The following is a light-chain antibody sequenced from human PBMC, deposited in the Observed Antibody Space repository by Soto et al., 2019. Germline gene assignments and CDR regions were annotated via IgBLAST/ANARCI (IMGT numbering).Light chain of an antibody. CDR1: SSNIGSNT. CDR2: RNI. CDR3: ATWDDSLDGWV. J-gene: IGLJ3*02. V-gene: IGLV1-44*01. Sequence: QSVLTQPPSASATPGQRVTISCSGGSSNIGSNTVNWYQKLPGTAPKLLINRNIQRPSGVPDRFSGSKSGTSASLAISGLQSDDEADYYCATWDDSLDGWVFGGGTKVTVL.